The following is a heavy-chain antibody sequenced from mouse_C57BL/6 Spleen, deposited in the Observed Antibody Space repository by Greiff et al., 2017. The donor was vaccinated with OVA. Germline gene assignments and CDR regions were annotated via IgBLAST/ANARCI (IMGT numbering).Heavy chain of an antibody. D-gene: IGHD2-4*01. CDR2: IDPSDSET. CDR3: SSSGDYDEGAWFAY. CDR1: GYTFTSYW. Sequence: VQLQQPGAELVRPGSSVKLSCKASGYTFTSYWMHWVKQRPIQGLEWIGNIDPSDSETHYNQKFKDKATLTVDKSSSTAYMQLSSLTSEDSAVYYCSSSGDYDEGAWFAYWGQGTLVTVSA. V-gene: IGHV1-52*01. J-gene: IGHJ3*01.